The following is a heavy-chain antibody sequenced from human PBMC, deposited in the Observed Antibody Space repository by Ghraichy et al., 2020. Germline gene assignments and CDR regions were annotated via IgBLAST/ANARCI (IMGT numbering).Heavy chain of an antibody. CDR1: GFTFSSYA. J-gene: IGHJ4*02. CDR2: ISGSGDST. Sequence: GGSLRLSCAAFGFTFSSYAMSWVRQAPGKGLEWVSGISGSGDSTYYADSVKGRFTISRDNSKNTLYLQMNSLRAEDTAVYYCAKGGSSGYYYIYYFDYWGQGTLVTVSS. V-gene: IGHV3-23*01. D-gene: IGHD3-22*01. CDR3: AKGGSSGYYYIYYFDY.